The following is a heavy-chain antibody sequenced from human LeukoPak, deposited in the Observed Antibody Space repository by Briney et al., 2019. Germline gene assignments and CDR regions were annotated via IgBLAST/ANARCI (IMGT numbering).Heavy chain of an antibody. V-gene: IGHV3-23*01. CDR3: AIDPNWETHN. CDR1: GFTFTSYT. D-gene: IGHD7-27*01. CDR2: IGNNGGGI. Sequence: GGSLRLSCAASGFTFTSYTMYWVRQAPGKGLEWGSIIGNNGGGIHYADSVRGRFTISRDNSKNTLYLQMTNLRVDDTALYYCAIDPNWETHNWGQGVLVTVSS. J-gene: IGHJ4*02.